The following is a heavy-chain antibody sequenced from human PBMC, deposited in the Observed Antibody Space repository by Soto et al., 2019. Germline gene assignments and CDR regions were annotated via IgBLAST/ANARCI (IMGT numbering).Heavy chain of an antibody. CDR3: AKGRYCSGGSCSRRPGWFDP. CDR1: GFTFSSYA. Sequence: GGSLRLSCAASGFTFSSYAMSWVRQAPGKGLEWVSAISGSGGSTYYADSVKGRFTISRDNSKNTLYLQMNSLRAEDTAVYYCAKGRYCSGGSCSRRPGWFDPWGQGTLVTVSS. CDR2: ISGSGGST. J-gene: IGHJ5*02. V-gene: IGHV3-23*01. D-gene: IGHD2-15*01.